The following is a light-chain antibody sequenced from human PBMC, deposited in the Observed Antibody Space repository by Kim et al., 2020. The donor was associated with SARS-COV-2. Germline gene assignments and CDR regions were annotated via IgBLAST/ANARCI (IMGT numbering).Light chain of an antibody. CDR1: SLRRYK. CDR2: GKN. J-gene: IGLJ3*02. Sequence: TGRITSQGDSLRRYKARCNQKSPGQAPVLVIYGKNNRPSEITNRFSGASSGNKASLTITGAQAENEADYNCNSRDSSGNRVFGGGTKLTVL. V-gene: IGLV3-19*01. CDR3: NSRDSSGNRV.